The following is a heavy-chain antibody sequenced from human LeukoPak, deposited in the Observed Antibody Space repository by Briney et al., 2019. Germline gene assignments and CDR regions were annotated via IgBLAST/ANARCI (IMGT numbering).Heavy chain of an antibody. CDR1: GFTFSNYW. V-gene: IGHV3-7*01. CDR3: ARDLSGPSFY. D-gene: IGHD2-15*01. Sequence: GGSLRLSCAASGFTFSNYWMSWLRQAPGKGLGWVANVRVDGNEKYYVDSVKGRFTISRDNAQNSLYLQLNSLRAEDTAVYYCARDLSGPSFYWGQGTLVTVSS. J-gene: IGHJ4*02. CDR2: VRVDGNEK.